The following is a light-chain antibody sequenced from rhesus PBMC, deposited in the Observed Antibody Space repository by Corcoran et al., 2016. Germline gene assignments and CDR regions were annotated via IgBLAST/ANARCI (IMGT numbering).Light chain of an antibody. Sequence: DIQMTQSPSSLSASVGDRVTITCRASEKVNNYLNWYQQKPGKAPNLRTYKASTLQSGVPSRVRGSGSVTDYTFTISSLQPDSVATSYGQHGNCTPFTFGPGTKLDIK. V-gene: IGKV1-74*01. CDR1: EKVNNY. CDR2: KAS. J-gene: IGKJ3*01. CDR3: QHGNCTPFT.